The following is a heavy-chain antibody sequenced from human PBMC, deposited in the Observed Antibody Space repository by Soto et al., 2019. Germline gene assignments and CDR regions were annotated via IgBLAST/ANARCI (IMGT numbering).Heavy chain of an antibody. J-gene: IGHJ6*02. CDR2: IYYSGST. CDR1: GGSISSGGYY. D-gene: IGHD3-22*01. CDR3: ARDYYDSSGYDYYGMDV. V-gene: IGHV4-31*02. Sequence: SSETLSLTCTVSGGSISSGGYYWSWIRQHPGKGLEWIGYIYYSGSTYYNPSLKSRVTISVDTSKNQFSLKLSSVTAADTAVYYCARDYYDSSGYDYYGMDVWGQGTTVTVSS.